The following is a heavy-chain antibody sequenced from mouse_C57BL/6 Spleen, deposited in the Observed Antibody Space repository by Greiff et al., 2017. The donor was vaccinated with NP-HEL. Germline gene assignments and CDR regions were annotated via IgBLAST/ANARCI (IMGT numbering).Heavy chain of an antibody. CDR3: ERHNYSYFAY. CDR2: ISNCGDST. D-gene: IGHD2-12*01. V-gene: IGHV5-12*01. J-gene: IGHJ3*01. CDR1: GFTFSDYY. Sequence: EVKLVESGGGLVQPGGSLKLSCEASGFTFSDYYMYWVRQTPEKRLEWVAYISNCGDSTYYPETVKGRFTISRENTKNTLYLRMSRLKSEDTARYYCERHNYSYFAYWGQGTLVTVSA.